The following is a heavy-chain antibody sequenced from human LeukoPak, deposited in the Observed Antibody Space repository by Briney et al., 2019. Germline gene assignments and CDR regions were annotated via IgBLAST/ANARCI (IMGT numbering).Heavy chain of an antibody. J-gene: IGHJ4*02. Sequence: ASVKVSCKASGYTFTGYYMHWVRQAPGQGLEWMGWINPNSGGTNYAQKFQGRVTMTRDTSISTAYMELSRLRSDDTAVYYCARAYYDFWSGYYTLPFFDYWGQGTLVTVSS. CDR1: GYTFTGYY. CDR2: INPNSGGT. D-gene: IGHD3-3*01. CDR3: ARAYYDFWSGYYTLPFFDY. V-gene: IGHV1-2*02.